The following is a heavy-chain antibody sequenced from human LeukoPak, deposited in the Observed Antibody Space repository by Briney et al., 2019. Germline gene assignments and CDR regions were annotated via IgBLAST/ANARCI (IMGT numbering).Heavy chain of an antibody. CDR1: GFTFSSYE. J-gene: IGHJ4*02. D-gene: IGHD6-19*01. CDR2: ISSSGSTI. V-gene: IGHV3-48*03. Sequence: PGGSLRLSCAASGFTFSSYEMNWGRQAPGKGLERVSYISSSGSTIYYSDSVKGRFTISRDNAKTSLYLQMNSLRAEDTAVYYCARIISSGWYYFDYWGQGTLVTVSS. CDR3: ARIISSGWYYFDY.